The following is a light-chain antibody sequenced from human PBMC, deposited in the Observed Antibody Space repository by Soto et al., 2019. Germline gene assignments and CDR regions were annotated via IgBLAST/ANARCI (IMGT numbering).Light chain of an antibody. CDR3: QQYYSSPRT. V-gene: IGKV1-8*01. CDR1: QGISSY. Sequence: AIRMTQSPSSLSASTGDRVTITCRASQGISSYLAWYQQKPGKAPKLLIYAASTLQSGVPSRFSGSGSGTDFTLTISCLQSEDFATYYSQQYYSSPRTFGQGTKVEIK. J-gene: IGKJ1*01. CDR2: AAS.